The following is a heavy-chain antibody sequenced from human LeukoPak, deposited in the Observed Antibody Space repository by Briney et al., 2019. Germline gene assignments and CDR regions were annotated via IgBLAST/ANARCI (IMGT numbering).Heavy chain of an antibody. CDR2: INTNSGGT. V-gene: IGHV1-2*02. CDR1: GYTFTGYY. Sequence: ASVKVSCKASGYTFTGYYMHWVRQAPGQGLEWMGWINTNSGGTNYAQKFQGRVTMTRDTSISTAYMELRRLRSDDTAVYYCARQTASYYYYMDVWGNGTTVTVS. J-gene: IGHJ6*03. CDR3: ARQTASYYYYMDV.